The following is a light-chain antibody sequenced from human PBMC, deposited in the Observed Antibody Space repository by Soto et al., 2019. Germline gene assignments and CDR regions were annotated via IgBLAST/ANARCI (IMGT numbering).Light chain of an antibody. Sequence: DIQMTQSPSSLSASVGDRVTITCRASQSISSYLYWYQQKPGKAPKLLIYAASSLQSGVPSRFSGSGSGTDFTLTISSLQPEDIATYYQQQSYSTLRFTFGHGTKVDIK. CDR2: AAS. CDR3: QQSYSTLRFT. J-gene: IGKJ3*01. V-gene: IGKV1-39*01. CDR1: QSISSY.